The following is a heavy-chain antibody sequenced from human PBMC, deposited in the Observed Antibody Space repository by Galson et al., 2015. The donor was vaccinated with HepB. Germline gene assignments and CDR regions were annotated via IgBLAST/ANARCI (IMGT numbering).Heavy chain of an antibody. D-gene: IGHD6-13*01. CDR1: GGSISSGSYY. CDR2: IYTSGST. J-gene: IGHJ5*02. CDR3: ARDALGIAADWFDP. Sequence: TLSLTCTVSGGSISSGSYYWSWIRQPAGTGLEWIGRIYTSGSTNYNPSLKSRVTMSVDTSKNQFSLKLSSVTAADTAVYYCARDALGIAADWFDPWGQGTLVTVSS. V-gene: IGHV4-61*02.